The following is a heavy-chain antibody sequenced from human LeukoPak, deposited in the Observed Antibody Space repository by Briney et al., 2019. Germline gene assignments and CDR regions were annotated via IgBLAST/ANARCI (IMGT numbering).Heavy chain of an antibody. V-gene: IGHV1-8*01. CDR1: GYTFSSYD. Sequence: GASVKVSCKASGYTFSSYDINWVRQATGQGLEWMGWMNPNSGNTGYAQKFQGRVTMTRNTSISTAYMELSSLRSEDTAVYYCARGPLRADYYDSSGYYYYYMDVWGKGTTVTVSS. D-gene: IGHD3-22*01. CDR3: ARGPLRADYYDSSGYYYYYMDV. J-gene: IGHJ6*03. CDR2: MNPNSGNT.